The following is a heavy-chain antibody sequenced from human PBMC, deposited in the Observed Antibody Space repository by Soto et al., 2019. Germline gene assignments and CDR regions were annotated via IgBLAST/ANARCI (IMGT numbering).Heavy chain of an antibody. CDR2: IYYSGRT. J-gene: IGHJ4*02. D-gene: IGHD4-17*01. Sequence: QVQLQESGPGLVKPSETLSLTCTVSGGSISSYYWCWVRQPPGKGLEWIGYIYYSGRTNYNPTLKSRVTRSVATSKNQFSLKLSSVTAADTAVYYCASRYGGTRDYWGQGTLVTVSS. CDR1: GGSISSYY. V-gene: IGHV4-59*08. CDR3: ASRYGGTRDY.